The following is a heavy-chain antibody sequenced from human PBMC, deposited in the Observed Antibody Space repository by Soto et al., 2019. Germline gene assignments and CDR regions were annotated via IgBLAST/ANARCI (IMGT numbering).Heavy chain of an antibody. CDR3: VRDTMRASEAASLAY. Sequence: EVQLVESGRNLVQPGGSLRLSCAASGFTFSTYEFNWVRQAPGRGLEWISYISVSGNIIKYADSVKGRFTISRDNAENSLHLHMISLRVDDTALYFCVRDTMRASEAASLAYWGQGTQVIVSS. J-gene: IGHJ4*02. CDR1: GFTFSTYE. CDR2: ISVSGNII. V-gene: IGHV3-48*03. D-gene: IGHD2-2*01.